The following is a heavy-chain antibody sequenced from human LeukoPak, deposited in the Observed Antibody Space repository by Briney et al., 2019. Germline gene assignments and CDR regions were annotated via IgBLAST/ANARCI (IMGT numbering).Heavy chain of an antibody. J-gene: IGHJ4*02. CDR3: ARVSVGASGFDY. D-gene: IGHD1-26*01. CDR1: GYTFTSYY. CDR2: INPSGGST. Sequence: ASVEVSCKASGYTFTSYYMHWVRQAPGQGLEWMGIINPSGGSTSYAQKFQGRVTMTRDMSTSTVYMELSSLRSEDTAVYYCARVSVGASGFDYWGQGTLVTVSS. V-gene: IGHV1-46*01.